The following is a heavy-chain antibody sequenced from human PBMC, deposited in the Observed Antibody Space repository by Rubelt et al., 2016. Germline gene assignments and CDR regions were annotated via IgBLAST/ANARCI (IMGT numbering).Heavy chain of an antibody. J-gene: IGHJ6*03. CDR1: GGSISSYY. CDR2: IYYSGST. Sequence: QVQLQESGPGLVKPSETLSLTCTVSGGSISSYYWSWIRQPPGKGLEWIGYIYYSGSTNYNPSLKSRVTISVDTSKNQFSLKLSSVTAADTAVYYCARVTSSIAARRRDYYYYYMDVWGKGTTVTVSS. CDR3: ARVTSSIAARRRDYYYYYMDV. V-gene: IGHV4-59*12. D-gene: IGHD6-6*01.